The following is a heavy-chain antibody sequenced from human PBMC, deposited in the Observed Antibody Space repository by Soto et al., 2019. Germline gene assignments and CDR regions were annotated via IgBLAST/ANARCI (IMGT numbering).Heavy chain of an antibody. J-gene: IGHJ6*02. Sequence: QVQLVESGGGVVQPGRSLRLSCAASGFTFSSYAMHWVRQAPGKGLEWVAVISYDGSNKNYADSVKGRFTISRDNSKNTLYLQMNSLRAEDTAVYYCARDDYDFWSGYSYYYYYYGMDVWGQGTTVTVSS. CDR2: ISYDGSNK. CDR3: ARDDYDFWSGYSYYYYYYGMDV. D-gene: IGHD3-3*01. CDR1: GFTFSSYA. V-gene: IGHV3-30-3*01.